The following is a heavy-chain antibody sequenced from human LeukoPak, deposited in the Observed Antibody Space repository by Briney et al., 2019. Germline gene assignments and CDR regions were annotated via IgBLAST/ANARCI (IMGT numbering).Heavy chain of an antibody. V-gene: IGHV4-61*02. D-gene: IGHD6-6*01. Sequence: PSQTLSLTCTASGGSTNNESYYWSWIRQPAGKGPEWIGRIHPTGNTMCNPSLESRVTISIDTSKNQFSLKLSSVTAADTAVYYCASHYSRSGIDAFDIWGQGTVVTVSS. CDR1: GGSTNNESYY. CDR3: ASHYSRSGIDAFDI. CDR2: IHPTGNT. J-gene: IGHJ3*02.